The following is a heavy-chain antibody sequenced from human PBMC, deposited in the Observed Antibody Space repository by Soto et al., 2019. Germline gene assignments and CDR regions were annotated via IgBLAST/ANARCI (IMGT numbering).Heavy chain of an antibody. V-gene: IGHV4-30-4*01. J-gene: IGHJ5*02. D-gene: IGHD4-17*01. Sequence: TLCRSCPVFGGSVSIGDYLWSWIRQRPGKGLEWIGYIHDSGNTYYNPSLKSRVTISLDTSKNQFSLKVTSMTAADTAVYFCARDRGGDSGDYASLFDRWGQGNLVTVSS. CDR3: ARDRGGDSGDYASLFDR. CDR2: IHDSGNT. CDR1: GGSVSIGDYL.